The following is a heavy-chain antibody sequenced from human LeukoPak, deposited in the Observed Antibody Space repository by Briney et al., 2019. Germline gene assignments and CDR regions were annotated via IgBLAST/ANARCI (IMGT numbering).Heavy chain of an antibody. CDR2: INHSGST. CDR1: GGSFSGYY. V-gene: IGHV4-34*01. Sequence: SETLSLTCAVYGGSFSGYYWSWIRQPPGKGLEWIGEINHSGSTNYNPSLKSRVTISVDTSKNQFSLKLSSVTAADTAVYYCVRRVTMVRGATVYYYMDVWGKGTTVTISS. CDR3: VRRVTMVRGATVYYYMDV. D-gene: IGHD3-10*01. J-gene: IGHJ6*03.